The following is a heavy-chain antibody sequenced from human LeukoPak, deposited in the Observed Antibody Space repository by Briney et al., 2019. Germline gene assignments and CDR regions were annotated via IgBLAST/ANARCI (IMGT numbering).Heavy chain of an antibody. J-gene: IGHJ6*03. CDR2: ISAYNGNT. D-gene: IGHD2-15*01. CDR1: GYTFTSYG. Sequence: EASVKVSCKASGYTFTSYGISWVRQALGQGLEWMGWISAYNGNTNYVQKLQGRVTMTTDTSTSTAYMELRSLRSDDTAVYYCARDLGRRCSGGSCYYYNNYMDVWGKGTTVTTSS. V-gene: IGHV1-18*01. CDR3: ARDLGRRCSGGSCYYYNNYMDV.